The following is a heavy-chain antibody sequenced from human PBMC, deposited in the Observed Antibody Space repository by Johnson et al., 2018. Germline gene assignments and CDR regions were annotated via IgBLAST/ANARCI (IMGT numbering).Heavy chain of an antibody. D-gene: IGHD3-22*01. Sequence: QVQLVQSGAEVKKPGSSVKVSCKASGGTFSSYTISWVRQAPGQGLEWMGRIIPILGIANYAQKFQGRVTITADKSTSPAYMELSSLRSEDTAVYYCARAYDSSGYFSAFDIWGQGTMVTVSS. J-gene: IGHJ3*02. CDR3: ARAYDSSGYFSAFDI. CDR2: IIPILGIA. V-gene: IGHV1-69*02. CDR1: GGTFSSYT.